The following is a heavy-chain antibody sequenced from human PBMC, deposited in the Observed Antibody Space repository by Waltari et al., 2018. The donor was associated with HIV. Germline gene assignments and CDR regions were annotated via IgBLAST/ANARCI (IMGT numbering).Heavy chain of an antibody. J-gene: IGHJ5*01. CDR1: GFTVSSHS. CDR3: ARVKAYSSGWFDY. CDR2: VYSGGSA. Sequence: EVQLVESGGGLIQPGGSLRLSCAASGFTVSSHSMSWVRQAPGKGLEWVSVVYSGGSAYSADSVKGRFTISRDNSKNTLHLQMKRLRTEDTAVYYCARVKAYSSGWFDYWGQGTLVTVSS. D-gene: IGHD6-19*01. V-gene: IGHV3-53*01.